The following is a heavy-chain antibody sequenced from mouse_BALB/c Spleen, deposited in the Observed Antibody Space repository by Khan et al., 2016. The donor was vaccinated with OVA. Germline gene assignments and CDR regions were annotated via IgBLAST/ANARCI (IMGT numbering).Heavy chain of an antibody. CDR1: GYTFTDYV. D-gene: IGHD2-10*02. CDR2: IYPGSVIT. Sequence: QVQLQQSGPDLVKPGTSVKISCRASGYTFTDYVINWVKQRTGQGLEWIGQIYPGSVITYYNEKFKGKATLTADKSSNTAYMQRSSLTFEDSAVYFCARSGYASLVYWGQGSTLTVSS. CDR3: ARSGYASLVY. V-gene: IGHV1-77*01. J-gene: IGHJ2*01.